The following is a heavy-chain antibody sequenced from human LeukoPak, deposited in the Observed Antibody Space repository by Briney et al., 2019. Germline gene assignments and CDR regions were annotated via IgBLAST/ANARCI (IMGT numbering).Heavy chain of an antibody. V-gene: IGHV1-24*01. J-gene: IGHJ3*02. CDR2: FDPEDGET. Sequence: ASVKVFCKVSGYTLTELSMHWVRQSPGKGLEWMGGFDPEDGETIYAQKFQGRVTMTEDTSTDTAYMELSSLRSEDTAVYYCASLGQVVLDAFDIWGQGTMVTVSS. CDR1: GYTLTELS. CDR3: ASLGQVVLDAFDI. D-gene: IGHD3-22*01.